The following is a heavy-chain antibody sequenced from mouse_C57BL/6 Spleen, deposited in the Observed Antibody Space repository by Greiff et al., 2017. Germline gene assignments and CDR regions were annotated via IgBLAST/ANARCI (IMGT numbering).Heavy chain of an antibody. J-gene: IGHJ4*01. D-gene: IGHD1-1*01. Sequence: EVQVVESGAELVRPGASVKLSCTASGFNIKDDYMHWVKQRPEQGLEWIGWIDPENGDTEYASKFQGKATITADTSSNTAYLQLSSLTSEDTAVYYCRGHYYGSFYAMDYWGQGTSVTVSS. V-gene: IGHV14-4*01. CDR1: GFNIKDDY. CDR2: IDPENGDT. CDR3: RGHYYGSFYAMDY.